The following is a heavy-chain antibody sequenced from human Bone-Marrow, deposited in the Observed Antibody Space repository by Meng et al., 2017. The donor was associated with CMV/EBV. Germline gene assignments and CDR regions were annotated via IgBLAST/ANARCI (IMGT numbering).Heavy chain of an antibody. D-gene: IGHD4-17*01. CDR2: ISSTGSFI. CDR3: AGVAYDYGDRHFAY. V-gene: IGHV3-21*01. CDR1: GFTFSRYT. J-gene: IGHJ4*02. Sequence: GGSLRLSCTASGFTFSRYTMNWVRQAPGKGLEWVSSISSTGSFIKYADSVEGRFTISRDNAKPSVYLQINSLRAEDTAFYYCAGVAYDYGDRHFAYWGQGALVTVSS.